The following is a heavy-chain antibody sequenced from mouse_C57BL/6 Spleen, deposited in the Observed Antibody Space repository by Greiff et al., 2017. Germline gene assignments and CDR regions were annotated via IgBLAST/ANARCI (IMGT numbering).Heavy chain of an antibody. V-gene: IGHV1-19*01. D-gene: IGHD2-2*01. Sequence: VQLQQSGPVLVKPGASVKMSCKASGYTFTDYYMNWVKQSHGKSLEWIGVINPYNGGTSYNQKFKGKATLTVDKSSSTAYMELNSLTSEDSAVYYCATSYGYDGGYYAMDYWGQGTSVTVSS. CDR1: GYTFTDYY. J-gene: IGHJ4*01. CDR2: INPYNGGT. CDR3: ATSYGYDGGYYAMDY.